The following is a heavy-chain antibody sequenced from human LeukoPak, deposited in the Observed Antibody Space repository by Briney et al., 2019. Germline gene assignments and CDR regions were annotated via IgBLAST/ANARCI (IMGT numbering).Heavy chain of an antibody. CDR3: ARALARDVYNINWFDH. CDR2: ISAYNGYT. V-gene: IGHV1-18*01. D-gene: IGHD5-24*01. J-gene: IGHJ5*02. Sequence: ASVTVSCKASGYTFTSYAISWVRQAPGQGLEWMGWISAYNGYTNYAQNLQGRVTMTTDTSTSTAYMELTSLRSDDTAVYYCARALARDVYNINWFDHWGQGTLVTVSS. CDR1: GYTFTSYA.